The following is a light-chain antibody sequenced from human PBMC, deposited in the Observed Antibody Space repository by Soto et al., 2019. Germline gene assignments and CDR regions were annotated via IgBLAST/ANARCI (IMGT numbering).Light chain of an antibody. CDR1: QGVSSSY. J-gene: IGKJ5*01. CDR3: QQRSNWFT. CDR2: GAS. Sequence: EIVLTQSPGTLSLSPGERATLSCRASQGVSSSYLAWYQQKPGQAPRLLIYGASSRATGIPARFSGSGSGTDFTLTISSLEPEDFAVYYCQQRSNWFTFGQGTRLEIK. V-gene: IGKV3D-20*02.